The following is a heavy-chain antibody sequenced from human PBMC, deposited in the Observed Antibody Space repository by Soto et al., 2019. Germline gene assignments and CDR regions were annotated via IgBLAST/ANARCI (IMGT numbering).Heavy chain of an antibody. V-gene: IGHV3-33*01. CDR2: IWYDGSNK. J-gene: IGHJ6*02. D-gene: IGHD6-19*01. CDR3: ARDDIPGRAVAIYGMDV. CDR1: GFTFSNYG. Sequence: LRLSCAASGFTFSNYGMHWVRQAPGKGLEWVAVIWYDGSNKYYADSVKGRFTISRDNSKNTLYLQMNSLRAEDTAVYYCARDDIPGRAVAIYGMDVWGQGTTVTVPS.